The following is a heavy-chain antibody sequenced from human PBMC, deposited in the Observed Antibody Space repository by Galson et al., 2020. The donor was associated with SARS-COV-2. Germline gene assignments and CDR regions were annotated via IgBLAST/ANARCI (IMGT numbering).Heavy chain of an antibody. CDR3: ARDGQSSRGWAFDY. CDR1: GFPFSDHA. Sequence: GESLKISCAASGFPFSDHAIHWVRQAPGKGLEWVAQIFFDGSEKYYGDSVRGRFTISRDSSKNTVYLQMNNLRVDDTAVYYCARDGQSSRGWAFDYWGQGTLLTVSS. J-gene: IGHJ4*02. D-gene: IGHD6-19*01. V-gene: IGHV3-33*01. CDR2: IFFDGSEK.